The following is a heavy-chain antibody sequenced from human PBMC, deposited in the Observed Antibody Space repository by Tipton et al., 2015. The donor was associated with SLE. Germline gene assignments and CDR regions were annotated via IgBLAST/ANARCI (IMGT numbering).Heavy chain of an antibody. V-gene: IGHV4-59*11. Sequence: TLSLTCTVSGGSISSHYWSWIRQPPGKGLEWIGTIYYSGSTNYNPSLKSRVTISVDTSKNQFSLKLSSVTAADTAVYYCARDGVAVPGPYFEYWGQGTLVTVSS. CDR2: IYYSGST. J-gene: IGHJ4*02. CDR3: ARDGVAVPGPYFEY. CDR1: GGSISSHY. D-gene: IGHD6-19*01.